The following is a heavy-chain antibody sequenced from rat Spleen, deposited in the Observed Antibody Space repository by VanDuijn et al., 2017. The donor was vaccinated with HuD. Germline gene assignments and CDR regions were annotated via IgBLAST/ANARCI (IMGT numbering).Heavy chain of an antibody. CDR1: GLSLTSNS. Sequence: QVQLTESGPGLVQPSQTLSLTCTVSGLSLTSNSVSWVRQPPGKGLEWMGVIWGDGSTAYNSALKSRRSISRDTSKSQVFLKMSSLKTEDTATYYCARESDPYWYFDFWGPGTMVTVSS. V-gene: IGHV2-47*01. CDR2: IWGDGST. D-gene: IGHD3-1*01. J-gene: IGHJ1*01. CDR3: ARESDPYWYFDF.